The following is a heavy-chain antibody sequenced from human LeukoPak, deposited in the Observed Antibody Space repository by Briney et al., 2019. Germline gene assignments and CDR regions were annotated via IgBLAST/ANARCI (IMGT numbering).Heavy chain of an antibody. Sequence: GGSLRLSCAASGFTFSSYGMHWVRQAPGKGLEWVAVIAYHGGAEYYADSVKGRFTISRDNSKNTVDPQLNSLRAEDSAVYYCAKQSFRMVNYFDYWGQGTLVTVSS. CDR2: IAYHGGAE. CDR1: GFTFSSYG. V-gene: IGHV3-30*18. CDR3: AKQSFRMVNYFDY. J-gene: IGHJ4*02. D-gene: IGHD3-16*02.